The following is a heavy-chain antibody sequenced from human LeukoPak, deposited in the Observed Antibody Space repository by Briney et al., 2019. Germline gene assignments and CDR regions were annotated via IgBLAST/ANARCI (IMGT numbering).Heavy chain of an antibody. CDR3: ARDRRSRAFDI. V-gene: IGHV3-21*01. CDR1: GFTFSSYS. CDR2: ISSSSYI. J-gene: IGHJ3*02. Sequence: GGSLRLSCAASGFTFSSYSMNWVRQAPGKGLEWVSSISSSSYIYYADSVKGRFTISRDNAKNSLYLQMNSLRAEDTAVYYCARDRRSRAFDIWGQGTMVTVSS.